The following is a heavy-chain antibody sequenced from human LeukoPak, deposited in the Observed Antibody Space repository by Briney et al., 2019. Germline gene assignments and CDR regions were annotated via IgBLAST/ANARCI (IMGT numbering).Heavy chain of an antibody. CDR3: VKSAGFDWLSPLDAFDI. Sequence: GGSLRLSCAASGFTFRSYAMHWVRQAPGKGLEYVSAISSSGGSTYYADSVKGRFTISRDNSKDTLYLQMSSLRAEDTTVYYCVKSAGFDWLSPLDAFDIWGQGTMVTVSS. CDR2: ISSSGGST. J-gene: IGHJ3*02. CDR1: GFTFRSYA. D-gene: IGHD3-9*01. V-gene: IGHV3-64D*06.